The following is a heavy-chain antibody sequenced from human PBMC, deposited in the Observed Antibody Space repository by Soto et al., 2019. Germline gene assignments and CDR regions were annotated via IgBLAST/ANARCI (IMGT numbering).Heavy chain of an antibody. D-gene: IGHD3-10*01. J-gene: IGHJ5*02. CDR3: ARDTMVRGVSHWFDP. CDR2: ISSSSSTI. V-gene: IGHV3-48*01. CDR1: GFTFSSYS. Sequence: EVQLVESGGGLVQPGGSLRLSCAASGFTFSSYSMNWVRQAPGKGLEWVSYISSSSSTIYYADSVKGRFTISRDNAKNSLYLQMNSLRAEDTAVYYCARDTMVRGVSHWFDPWGQGTLVTASS.